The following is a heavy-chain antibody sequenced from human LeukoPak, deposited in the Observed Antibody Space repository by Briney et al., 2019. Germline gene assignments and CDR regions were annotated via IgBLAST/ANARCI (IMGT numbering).Heavy chain of an antibody. D-gene: IGHD3-22*01. CDR2: FDPEDGET. CDR3: ASIGPYDSSGYSFDY. CDR1: GYTLTELS. Sequence: ASVKVSCKVSGYTLTELSMHWVRQAPGKGLEWMGGFDPEDGETIYAQKFQGRVTMTEDTSTDTAYMELRSLRSDDTAVYYCASIGPYDSSGYSFDYWGQGTLVTVSS. V-gene: IGHV1-24*01. J-gene: IGHJ4*02.